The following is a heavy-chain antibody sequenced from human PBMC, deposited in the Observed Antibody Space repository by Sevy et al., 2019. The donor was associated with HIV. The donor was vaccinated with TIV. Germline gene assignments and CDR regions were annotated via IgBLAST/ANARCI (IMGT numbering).Heavy chain of an antibody. CDR2: ISGSGGST. J-gene: IGHJ5*02. CDR3: AKARGVSNWFDP. CDR1: GFTFSSYA. Sequence: GGSLRLACAASGFTFSSYAMSWVRRAPGKGLEWVSAISGSGGSTYYADSVKGRFTISRDNSKNTLYLQMNSLRAEDTAVYYCAKARGVSNWFDPWGQVTLVTVSS. D-gene: IGHD3-10*01. V-gene: IGHV3-23*01.